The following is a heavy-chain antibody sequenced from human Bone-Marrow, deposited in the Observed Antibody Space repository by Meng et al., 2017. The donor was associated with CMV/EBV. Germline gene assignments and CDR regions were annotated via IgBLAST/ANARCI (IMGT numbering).Heavy chain of an antibody. D-gene: IGHD3-10*01. Sequence: GESLKISCAASGFTLSGYWMSWVRQAPGKGLEWVANIKEDGSEKYYVDSVKGRFTISRDNAKNSVYLQMNSLRAEDTAVYYCARDAGINWGQGTLVTVSS. CDR3: ARDAGIN. V-gene: IGHV3-7*01. CDR1: GFTLSGYW. CDR2: IKEDGSEK. J-gene: IGHJ4*02.